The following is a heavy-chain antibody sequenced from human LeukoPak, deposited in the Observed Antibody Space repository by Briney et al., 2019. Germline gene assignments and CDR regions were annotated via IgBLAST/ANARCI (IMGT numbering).Heavy chain of an antibody. CDR2: ISSSSSYT. V-gene: IGHV3-11*06. CDR1: GFTFSDYY. CDR3: ARAAGDYYGSGSYFFDY. J-gene: IGHJ4*02. D-gene: IGHD3-10*01. Sequence: GGSLRLSCAASGFTFSDYYMSWIRQAPGKGLEWVSYISSSSSYTNYADSVKGRFTISRDNAKNSLYLQMNSLRAEDTAVYYCARAAGDYYGSGSYFFDYWGQGTLVTVSS.